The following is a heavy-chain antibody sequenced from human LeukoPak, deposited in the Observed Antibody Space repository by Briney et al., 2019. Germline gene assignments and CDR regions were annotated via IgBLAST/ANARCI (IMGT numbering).Heavy chain of an antibody. CDR2: IYDTGST. CDR3: ARYSLSREDFQD. V-gene: IGHV4-30-4*07. CDR1: GGSVNSGGYS. J-gene: IGHJ1*01. Sequence: SETLSLTCVVSGGSVNSGGYSWSWIRQPPGKGLEWIGYIYDTGSTLYNPSLESRLTISIDTSKNQFSLRLSSVTAADTAVYFCARYSLSREDFQDWGQGTLVTVSS. D-gene: IGHD6-13*01.